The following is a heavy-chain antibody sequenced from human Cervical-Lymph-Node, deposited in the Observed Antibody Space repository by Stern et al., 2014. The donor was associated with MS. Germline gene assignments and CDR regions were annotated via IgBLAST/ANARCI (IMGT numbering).Heavy chain of an antibody. V-gene: IGHV1-3*01. J-gene: IGHJ4*02. CDR2: IHPGNGDA. Sequence: VQLVQCGAEVKKPGASVKVSCKASGYTFTNYAPHWLRPAPGHRTAWMGWIHPGNGDAKYSQNFQDRVTITRDTSANTVYMELRSLRVEDTAMYYCARGYSTTYLDYWGQGTLVTVSS. CDR1: GYTFTNYA. CDR3: ARGYSTTYLDY. D-gene: IGHD6-13*01.